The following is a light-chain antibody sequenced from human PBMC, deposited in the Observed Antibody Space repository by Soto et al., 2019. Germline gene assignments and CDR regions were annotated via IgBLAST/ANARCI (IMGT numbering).Light chain of an antibody. CDR1: QGIRSY. CDR2: GAS. Sequence: DIQLTQSPSFLSASVGDRVTITCRASQGIRSYLAWYQQRPGKAPELLIYGASTSRPGGASRFSGSGSGTEFTLTISSLQPEDFATYFCQQLNTFPPFFTFGPGTKVDIK. CDR3: QQLNTFPPFFT. J-gene: IGKJ3*01. V-gene: IGKV1-9*01.